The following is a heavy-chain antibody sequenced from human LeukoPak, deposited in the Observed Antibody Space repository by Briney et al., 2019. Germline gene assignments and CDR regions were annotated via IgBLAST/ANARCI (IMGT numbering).Heavy chain of an antibody. J-gene: IGHJ6*03. CDR1: GYTFTSYG. D-gene: IGHD4-11*01. CDR3: ARAYSNYYYYYMDV. CDR2: ISAYNGNT. V-gene: IGHV1-18*01. Sequence: ASVKVSCKASGYTFTSYGISWVRQAPGQGHEWMGWISAYNGNTNYAQKLQGRVTMTTDTSTSTAYMELRSLRSDDTAVYYCARAYSNYYYYYMDVWGKGTTVTVSS.